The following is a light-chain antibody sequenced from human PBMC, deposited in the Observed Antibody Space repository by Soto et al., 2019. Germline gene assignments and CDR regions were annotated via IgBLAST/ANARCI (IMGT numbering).Light chain of an antibody. CDR2: ATS. V-gene: IGKV1-39*01. CDR3: QQSYNTPIT. J-gene: IGKJ5*01. CDR1: RTIDNY. Sequence: DIQRTQSPSSLSASLGDRVTITCRASRTIDNYLNWYQQKPGRAPELLVYATSSLQSGVPSRFTGGGSGTHFTLTISGLQPEDFATYFCQQSYNTPITCGQGTRREIK.